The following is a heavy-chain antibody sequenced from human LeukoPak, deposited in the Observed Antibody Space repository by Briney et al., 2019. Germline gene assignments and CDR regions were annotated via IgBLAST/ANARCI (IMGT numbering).Heavy chain of an antibody. CDR1: AFTFSSYW. V-gene: IGHV3-7*01. Sequence: GGSLRLSCEASAFTFSSYWMSWVRQAPGKGLEWVANMKEDGGEINYVDSVKGRFTISRDNAKNSLFLQMNSMRVEDTAVYYCARDRGYSTFDYWGQGTLVTVSS. J-gene: IGHJ4*02. D-gene: IGHD4-23*01. CDR2: MKEDGGEI. CDR3: ARDRGYSTFDY.